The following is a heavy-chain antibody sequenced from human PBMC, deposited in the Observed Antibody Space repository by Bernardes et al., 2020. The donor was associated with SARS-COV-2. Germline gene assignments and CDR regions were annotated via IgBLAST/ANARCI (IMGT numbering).Heavy chain of an antibody. D-gene: IGHD2-2*02. J-gene: IGHJ5*02. Sequence: SETLSLTCAVSGGSISSGGYSWSWIRQPPGKGLEWIGYIYHSGSTYYNPSLKSRVTISVDRSKNQFSLKLSSVTAADTAVYYCARDATHCSSTSCYSWFDPWGQGTLVTVSS. CDR3: ARDATHCSSTSCYSWFDP. CDR1: GGSISSGGYS. CDR2: IYHSGST. V-gene: IGHV4-30-2*01.